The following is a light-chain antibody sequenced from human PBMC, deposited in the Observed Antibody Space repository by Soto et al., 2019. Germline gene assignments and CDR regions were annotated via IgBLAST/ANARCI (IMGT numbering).Light chain of an antibody. CDR1: QSITNW. J-gene: IGKJ4*01. CDR3: QQVNYYPFT. Sequence: DIQMTQSPSTLSASVGDRVTITCRASQSITNWLAWYQQKPGKAPKLLVYDASSLESGVPSRFSGSGSGTEFTLTISSLQPDDFATYYCQQVNYYPFTFGGGTRVEI. V-gene: IGKV1-5*01. CDR2: DAS.